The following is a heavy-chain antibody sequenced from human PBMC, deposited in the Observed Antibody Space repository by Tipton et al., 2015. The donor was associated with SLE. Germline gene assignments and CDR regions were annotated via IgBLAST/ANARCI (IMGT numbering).Heavy chain of an antibody. J-gene: IGHJ4*02. V-gene: IGHV1-3*01. D-gene: IGHD1-26*01. CDR2: INAGNGNT. CDR3: ARDSMDSGSYDY. CDR1: GYTFTSYA. Sequence: QVQLVQSGPEVKKPGASVKVSCKAPGYTFTSYAMHWVRQDPGQRLEWMGWINAGNGNTKYSQKFQGRVTITRDTSASTAYMELSSLRSEDTAVYYCARDSMDSGSYDYWGQGTLVTVSS.